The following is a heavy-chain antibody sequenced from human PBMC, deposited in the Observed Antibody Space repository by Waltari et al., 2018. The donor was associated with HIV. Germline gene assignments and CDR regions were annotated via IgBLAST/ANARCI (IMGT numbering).Heavy chain of an antibody. V-gene: IGHV3-21*01. D-gene: IGHD4-17*01. CDR1: GVRFSSYS. Sequence: EVQLVESGGGLVKHGGSLGRAWAAAGVRFSSYSMIWVRQAPGKGLVWVSSISSSSSYIYYADSVKGRFTISRDNAKNSLYLQMNSLRAEDTAVYYCARDRALSTTAGFDYWGQGTLVTVSS. CDR3: ARDRALSTTAGFDY. J-gene: IGHJ4*02. CDR2: ISSSSSYI.